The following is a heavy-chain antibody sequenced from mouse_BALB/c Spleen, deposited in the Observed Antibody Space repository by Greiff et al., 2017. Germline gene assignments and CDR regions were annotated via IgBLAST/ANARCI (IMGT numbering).Heavy chain of an antibody. CDR3: ASTLAGGNYFDY. Sequence: QVQLKESGAELAKPGASVKMSCKASGYTFTSYWMHWVKQRPGQGLEWIGYINPSTGYTEYNQKFKDKATLTADKSSSTAYMQLSSLTSEDSAVYYCASTLAGGNYFDYWGQGTTLTVSS. V-gene: IGHV1-7*01. CDR2: INPSTGYT. CDR1: GYTFTSYW. J-gene: IGHJ2*01.